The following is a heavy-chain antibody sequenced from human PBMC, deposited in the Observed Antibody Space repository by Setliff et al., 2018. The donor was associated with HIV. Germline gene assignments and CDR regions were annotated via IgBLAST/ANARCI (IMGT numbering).Heavy chain of an antibody. CDR3: VKDNGVGARYFDY. J-gene: IGHJ4*02. V-gene: IGHV3-30-3*02. CDR2: ISYDGSNK. Sequence: SYAMHWVRQAPGKGLEWVAVISYDGSNKYYADSVKGRFTISRDTSNNTVYLQMNTLRAEDTAVYYCVKDNGVGARYFDYWGQGTLVTVSS. D-gene: IGHD1-26*01. CDR1: SYA.